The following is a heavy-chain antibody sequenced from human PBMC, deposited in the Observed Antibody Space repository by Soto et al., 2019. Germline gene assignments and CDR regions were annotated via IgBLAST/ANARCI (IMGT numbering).Heavy chain of an antibody. CDR1: GFTFSSYE. CDR2: ISSSGSTI. D-gene: IGHD3-22*01. J-gene: IGHJ5*02. Sequence: PGGSLRLSCAASGFTFSSYEMNWVRQAPGKGLEWVSYISSSGSTIYYADSVKGRFTISRDNAKNSLYLQMNSLRAEDTAVYYCARGPNYYDSTTNWFDPWGQGTLVTVS. V-gene: IGHV3-48*03. CDR3: ARGPNYYDSTTNWFDP.